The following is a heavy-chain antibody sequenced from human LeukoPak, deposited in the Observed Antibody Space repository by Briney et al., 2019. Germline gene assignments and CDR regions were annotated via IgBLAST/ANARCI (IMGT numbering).Heavy chain of an antibody. CDR3: ARGGNGIVVVPAADNWFDP. Sequence: GASVKVSCKASGYTFTGYYMHWVRQAPGQGLEWMGWINPNSGGTNYAQKFQGWVTMTRDTSISTAYMELSRLRSDDTAVYYCARGGNGIVVVPAADNWFDPWGQGTLVTVSS. D-gene: IGHD2-2*01. V-gene: IGHV1-2*04. J-gene: IGHJ5*02. CDR1: GYTFTGYY. CDR2: INPNSGGT.